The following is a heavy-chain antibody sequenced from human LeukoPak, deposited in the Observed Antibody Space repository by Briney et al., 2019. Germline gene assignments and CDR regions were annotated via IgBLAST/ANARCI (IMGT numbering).Heavy chain of an antibody. CDR1: GFTFSDYY. CDR2: ISGSGGST. Sequence: PGGSLRLSCAASGFTFSDYYMSWIRQAPGKGLEWVSAISGSGGSTYYADSVKGRFTISRDNSKNTLYLQMNSLRAEDTAVYYCAKDPDWLLYLVYFDYWGQGTLVTVSS. V-gene: IGHV3-23*01. CDR3: AKDPDWLLYLVYFDY. D-gene: IGHD3/OR15-3a*01. J-gene: IGHJ4*02.